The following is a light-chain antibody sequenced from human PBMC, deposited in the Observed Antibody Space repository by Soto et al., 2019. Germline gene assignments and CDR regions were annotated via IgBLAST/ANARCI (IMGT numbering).Light chain of an antibody. J-gene: IGKJ4*01. CDR3: QKYNSAPHT. V-gene: IGKV1-27*01. Sequence: DLQMTQSPSSLSASVGDRVTITCRTSQDISNYLAWYQQKPGKVPKLLIYAASTLQSGVPSRFSVCGSGTDFTLTISSLQPEDVATYYCQKYNSAPHTFGGRTKVQIQ. CDR1: QDISNY. CDR2: AAS.